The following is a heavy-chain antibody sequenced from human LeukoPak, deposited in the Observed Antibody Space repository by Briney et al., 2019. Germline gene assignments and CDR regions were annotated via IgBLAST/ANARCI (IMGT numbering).Heavy chain of an antibody. Sequence: SETLSLTCAVYGGSFSGYYWSWIRQPPGKWLEWIGEINHSGSTIYNPSLKSRVTISVDTSKNQFSLKLSSVTAADTAVYYCARGRGYYYYYGMDVWGQGTTVTVSS. D-gene: IGHD3-10*01. CDR1: GGSFSGYY. CDR2: INHSGST. CDR3: ARGRGYYYYYGMDV. V-gene: IGHV4-34*01. J-gene: IGHJ6*02.